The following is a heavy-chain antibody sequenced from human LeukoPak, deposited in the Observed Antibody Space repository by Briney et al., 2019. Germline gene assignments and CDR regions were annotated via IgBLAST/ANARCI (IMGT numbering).Heavy chain of an antibody. D-gene: IGHD2-15*01. J-gene: IGHJ4*02. CDR3: ATVNRGYCSGGSCHYFDY. V-gene: IGHV3-74*01. CDR2: INSDGSST. Sequence: GGSLRLSCAASGFTFSSYWMHWVRQAPGKGLVWVSRINSDGSSTSYADSVKGRFTISRDNAKNTLYLQMNSLRAEDTPVYYCATVNRGYCSGGSCHYFDYWGQGTLVTVSS. CDR1: GFTFSSYW.